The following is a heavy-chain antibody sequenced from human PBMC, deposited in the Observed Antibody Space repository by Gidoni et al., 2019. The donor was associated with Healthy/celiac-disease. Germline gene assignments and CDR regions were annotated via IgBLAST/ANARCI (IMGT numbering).Heavy chain of an antibody. CDR2: ISGSGGST. D-gene: IGHD2-15*01. Sequence: EVQLLESGGGLVQPGGSLRLSCAASGFTFSSYAMGWVRQAPGKGLEWVSAISGSGGSTYYADSVKGRFTISRDKSKNTLYLQMNSLRAEDTAVYYCAKDGPTIVVVVAASDYWGQGTLVTVSS. CDR3: AKDGPTIVVVVAASDY. V-gene: IGHV3-23*01. CDR1: GFTFSSYA. J-gene: IGHJ4*02.